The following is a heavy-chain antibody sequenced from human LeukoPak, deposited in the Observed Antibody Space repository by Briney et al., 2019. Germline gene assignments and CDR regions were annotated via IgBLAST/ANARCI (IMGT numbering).Heavy chain of an antibody. Sequence: SETLSLTCAVYGGSFSGYYWSWIRQPPGKGLEWIGYIYYSGSTDYNPSLKSRVTISVDTSKNQFSLKLSSVTAADTAVYYCARHYGYYYDSSGRPGAFDIWGQGTMVTVSS. D-gene: IGHD3-22*01. V-gene: IGHV4-59*08. CDR1: GGSFSGYY. J-gene: IGHJ3*02. CDR3: ARHYGYYYDSSGRPGAFDI. CDR2: IYYSGST.